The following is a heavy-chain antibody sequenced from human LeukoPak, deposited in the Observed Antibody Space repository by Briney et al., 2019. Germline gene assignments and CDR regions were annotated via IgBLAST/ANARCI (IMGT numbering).Heavy chain of an antibody. D-gene: IGHD1-7*01. J-gene: IGHJ4*02. CDR2: INSDGSST. Sequence: GGSLRLSCAASGFTFSSYWMHWVRQAPGKGLVWVSRINSDGSSTSYADSVKARFTISRDNAKNTLYLQMNSLRVEDTAVYYCARGGTYSYEQVGYWDQGTLVTVSS. V-gene: IGHV3-74*01. CDR1: GFTFSSYW. CDR3: ARGGTYSYEQVGY.